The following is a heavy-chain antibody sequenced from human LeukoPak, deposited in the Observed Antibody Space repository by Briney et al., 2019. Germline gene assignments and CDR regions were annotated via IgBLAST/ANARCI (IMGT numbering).Heavy chain of an antibody. V-gene: IGHV4-59*01. CDR2: IYYSGTT. J-gene: IGHJ2*01. CDR1: GGSISNYY. CDR3: ARDLDNGGSSIWYFDL. Sequence: SETLSLTCSVSGGSISNYYWSWVRQPPGKALEWIGYIYYSGTTNYNPSLKSRVTMSVDTSKNQFSLKLSSVTAADTAVYYCARDLDNGGSSIWYFDLWGRGTLVTVSS. D-gene: IGHD4-23*01.